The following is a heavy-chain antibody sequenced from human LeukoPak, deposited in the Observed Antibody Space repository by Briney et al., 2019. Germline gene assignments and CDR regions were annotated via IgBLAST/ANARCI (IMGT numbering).Heavy chain of an antibody. V-gene: IGHV4-4*07. CDR1: GDSISYFY. CDR3: ARGGTGYDFGVTYYYDSSGYSP. Sequence: PSETLSLTCSVSGDSISYFYWSWIRQAAGKGLEWIGRISSGGSSDYNASLKSRVTISVDTSKNQFSLKLSSVTAADTAVYYCARGGTGYDFGVTYYYDSSGYSPWGQGTLVTVSS. D-gene: IGHD3-22*01. CDR2: ISSGGSS. J-gene: IGHJ5*02.